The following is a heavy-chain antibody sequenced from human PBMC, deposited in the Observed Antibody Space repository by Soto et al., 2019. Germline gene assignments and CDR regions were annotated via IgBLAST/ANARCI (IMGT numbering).Heavy chain of an antibody. J-gene: IGHJ4*02. D-gene: IGHD3-10*01. CDR1: GFTFSTYW. CDR2: MDHGGSGT. CDR3: VFKLNSFIY. V-gene: IGHV3-7*01. Sequence: EVQLVESGGGLVQPGGSLRLSCAASGFTFSTYWMSWVRQPPGKGLEWVSNMDHGGSGTYYADSVRGRFTISRDNAKDARNLQMNPLRVEDTAVYYCVFKLNSFIYWGRGTLLTVSP.